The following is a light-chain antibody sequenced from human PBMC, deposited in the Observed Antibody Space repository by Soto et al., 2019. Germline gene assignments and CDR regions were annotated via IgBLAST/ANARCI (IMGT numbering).Light chain of an antibody. CDR1: QSVSSSY. CDR2: GAS. J-gene: IGKJ2*01. Sequence: EIVLTQSPGTLXLSPGXXATXXXRXSQSVSSSYLAWYQQKPGQAPRLLIYGASSRATGIPDRFSGSGSGTDFTLTISRLEPEDFAVYYCQQYGSSPYTFGQGTKLEIK. V-gene: IGKV3-20*01. CDR3: QQYGSSPYT.